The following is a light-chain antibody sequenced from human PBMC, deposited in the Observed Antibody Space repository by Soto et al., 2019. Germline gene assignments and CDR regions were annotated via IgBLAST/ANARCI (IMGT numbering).Light chain of an antibody. Sequence: EIVLTQSPATLSLSPGERATLSCRASQSVRNYLAWYQQKAGQAPRLLIYDASNRATGVPARFSGSGSGTDFTLTISSLEPEDFAIYYCQQRYNWPPLTFGGGTKVEIK. V-gene: IGKV3-11*01. CDR3: QQRYNWPPLT. CDR1: QSVRNY. CDR2: DAS. J-gene: IGKJ4*01.